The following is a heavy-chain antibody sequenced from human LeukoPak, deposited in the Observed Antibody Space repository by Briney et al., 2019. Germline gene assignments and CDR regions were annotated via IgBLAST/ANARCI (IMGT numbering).Heavy chain of an antibody. CDR3: TTLGYHLDS. V-gene: IGHV3-48*03. CDR1: GLAFSGYE. CDR2: IAGSDTRT. Sequence: GGSLRLSCAASGLAFSGYEMNWVRQAPGKGLEWVSYIAGSDTRTYYADSVKGRFTISRDNAKNSLYLQMNSLRAEDTGLYYCTTLGYHLDSWGQGTLVTVSS. J-gene: IGHJ4*02. D-gene: IGHD3-22*01.